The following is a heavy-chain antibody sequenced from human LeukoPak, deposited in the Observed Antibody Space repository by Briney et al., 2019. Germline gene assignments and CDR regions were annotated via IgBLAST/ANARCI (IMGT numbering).Heavy chain of an antibody. CDR1: GFTFSAYW. V-gene: IGHV3-7*01. J-gene: IGHJ4*02. Sequence: PGGSLRLSCAASGFTFSAYWMIWVRQAPGKGLEWVANIKGDGSEKYYVDSVKGRFAISRDNAKNLVYLQMNSLRAEDTAVYYCARDGVPAGADYWGQGTLVTVSS. D-gene: IGHD2-2*01. CDR3: ARDGVPAGADY. CDR2: IKGDGSEK.